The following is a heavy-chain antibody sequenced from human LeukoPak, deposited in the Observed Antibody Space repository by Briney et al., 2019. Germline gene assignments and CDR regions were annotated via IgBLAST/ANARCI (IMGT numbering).Heavy chain of an antibody. Sequence: GGSLRLSCAASGFTFSSYAMSWVRQAPGKGLDGFSTISDSGGGTHYADSVKGRFTISRDSSKNTVYLQMNSLRAEDTAVYYCAKDLRGYCGGDCYSAEYWGRGTLVTVSS. D-gene: IGHD2-21*02. CDR2: ISDSGGGT. CDR3: AKDLRGYCGGDCYSAEY. CDR1: GFTFSSYA. J-gene: IGHJ4*02. V-gene: IGHV3-23*01.